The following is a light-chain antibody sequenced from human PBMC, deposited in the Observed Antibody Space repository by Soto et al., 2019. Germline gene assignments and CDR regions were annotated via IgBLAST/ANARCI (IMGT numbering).Light chain of an antibody. J-gene: IGKJ1*01. V-gene: IGKV3-11*01. CDR2: DAS. Sequence: EIVLTQSPATLSLSPGERATLSCRASQSVSSYLAWYQQKPGQAPRLLIYDASNRATGIPARFSGSGSGTEFTLTISSLQPEDFAVYYCQQYINLWTFGQGTKVAIK. CDR3: QQYINLWT. CDR1: QSVSSY.